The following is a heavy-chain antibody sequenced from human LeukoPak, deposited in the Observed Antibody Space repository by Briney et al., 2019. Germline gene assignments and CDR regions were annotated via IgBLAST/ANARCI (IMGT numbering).Heavy chain of an antibody. CDR1: GGSISSNSYY. V-gene: IGHV4-39*01. D-gene: IGHD3-10*01. Sequence: SETLSLTCAVSGGSISSNSYYWGWIRQPPGKGLEWIGSTYYSGSTYYNPSLKSRVTISVDTSKNQFSLKLSSVTAADTAVYYCARTRYYYNSRSYGAPYYFDYWGQGTLVTVSS. CDR2: TYYSGST. CDR3: ARTRYYYNSRSYGAPYYFDY. J-gene: IGHJ4*02.